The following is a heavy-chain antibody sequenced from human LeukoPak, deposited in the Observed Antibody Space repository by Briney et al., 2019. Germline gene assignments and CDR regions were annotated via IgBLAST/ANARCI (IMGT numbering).Heavy chain of an antibody. V-gene: IGHV3-53*01. CDR2: IYSGGSS. D-gene: IGHD1-26*01. CDR3: ALHSDVDFRSYFGS. J-gene: IGHJ4*02. CDR1: GFTVSGNY. Sequence: GGSLRLSCAASGFTVSGNYMTWVRQAPGKGLEWVSTIYSGGSSYYADSVKGRFTISRDNSKNTLYLQMNSLRAEDTALYYCALHSDVDFRSYFGSWGQGTLVTVSS.